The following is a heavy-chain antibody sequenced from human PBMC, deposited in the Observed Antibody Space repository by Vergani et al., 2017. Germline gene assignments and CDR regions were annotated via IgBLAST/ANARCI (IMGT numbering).Heavy chain of an antibody. CDR1: GFTFSSYA. V-gene: IGHV3-30-3*01. CDR3: ARDRSDFWSGSAFDY. CDR2: ISYDGSNK. J-gene: IGHJ4*02. Sequence: QVQLVESGGGVVQPGRSLGLSCAASGFTFSSYAMHWVRQAPGKGLEGVAVISYDGSNKYYADSVKGRFTISRDNSKNTLYLQMNSLRAEDTAVYYCARDRSDFWSGSAFDYWGQGTLVTVSS. D-gene: IGHD3-3*01.